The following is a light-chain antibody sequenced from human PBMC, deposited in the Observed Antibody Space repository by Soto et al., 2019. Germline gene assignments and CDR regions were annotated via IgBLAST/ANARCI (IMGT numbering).Light chain of an antibody. Sequence: QSVLTQPPSVSGAPGQRVTISCTGSSSNIGAGYDVHWYQLPPGAAPKLLIYGNSNRPSGVPDRFSGSKSGSSASLAITGLQAEDEADYYCQSYDSSLTGAVFGGGTKLTVL. V-gene: IGLV1-40*01. CDR1: SSNIGAGYD. J-gene: IGLJ2*01. CDR3: QSYDSSLTGAV. CDR2: GNS.